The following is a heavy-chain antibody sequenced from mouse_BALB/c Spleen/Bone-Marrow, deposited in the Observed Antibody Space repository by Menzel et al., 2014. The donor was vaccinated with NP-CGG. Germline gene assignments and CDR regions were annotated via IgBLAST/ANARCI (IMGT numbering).Heavy chain of an antibody. CDR2: IYPGDGDI. CDR3: ARGDFDFDAWFTY. V-gene: IGHV1-80*01. J-gene: IGHJ3*01. Sequence: VQLQQSGAELVRPGSSVTISCKASGYAFSSYWMNWVQQRPGQGLEWIGQIYPGDGDINYNGKFKGKATLTADKSSGTAYMQFSSLTSEDSAVYFCARGDFDFDAWFTYWGQGTLLTVSA. D-gene: IGHD2-4*01. CDR1: GYAFSSYW.